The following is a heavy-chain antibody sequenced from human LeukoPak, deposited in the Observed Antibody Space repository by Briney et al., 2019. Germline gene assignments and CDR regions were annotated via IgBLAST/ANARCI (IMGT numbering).Heavy chain of an antibody. V-gene: IGHV3-21*04. CDR3: AKNPRATVTTPTFGP. J-gene: IGHJ5*02. CDR1: GFTFSTYS. D-gene: IGHD4-17*01. CDR2: ISGSSTYI. Sequence: NPGGSLRLSCAASGFTFSTYSMNWVRQAPGKGLEWVSSISGSSTYIFYADSVKGRFTISRDNSKNTLYLQKNSLRAEDTAVYYCAKNPRATVTTPTFGPWGQGTLVTASS.